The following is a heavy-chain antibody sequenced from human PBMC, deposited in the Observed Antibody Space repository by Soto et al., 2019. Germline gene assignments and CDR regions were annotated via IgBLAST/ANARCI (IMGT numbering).Heavy chain of an antibody. CDR3: VRDEVTPPXXXXDX. J-gene: IGHJ4*02. CDR1: DYSLSSYA. CDR2: INPYNENT. D-gene: IGHD2-21*02. Sequence: QIQLVQSGAEVKKPGAAVKVSCKASDYSLSSYAISWVRQAPGQGLEWMGWINPYNENTNYAQKFQGRISMTTDTSTSTAYMELRSLRFDDTAPYYCVRDEVTPPXXXXDXXXQXTLVTVSS. V-gene: IGHV1-18*01.